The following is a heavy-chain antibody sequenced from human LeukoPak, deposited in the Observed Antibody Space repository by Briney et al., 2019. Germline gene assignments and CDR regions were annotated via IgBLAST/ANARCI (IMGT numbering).Heavy chain of an antibody. V-gene: IGHV4-31*03. CDR2: IYYSGST. Sequence: PSETLSLTCTVSGGSISSGGYYWSWIRQHPGKGLEWIGYIYYSGSTYYNPSLKSRITISVDTSKNQFSLKLSSVTAADTAVYYCARAGSSSWYLLHWGQGTLVTVSS. CDR3: ARAGSSSWYLLH. J-gene: IGHJ4*02. CDR1: GGSISSGGYY. D-gene: IGHD6-13*01.